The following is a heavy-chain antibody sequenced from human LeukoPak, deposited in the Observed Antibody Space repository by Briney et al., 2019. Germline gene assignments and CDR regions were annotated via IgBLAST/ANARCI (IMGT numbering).Heavy chain of an antibody. Sequence: ASVKVSCKASGYTFTSYDINWVRQATGQGLEWMGWMNPNSGNTGYAQKFQGRVTMTRNTSISTAYMELSSLRSEDTAVYYCARWMGSSGRHGYYYYYYYMDVWGKGTTVTVSS. CDR1: GYTFTSYD. CDR3: ARWMGSSGRHGYYYYYYYMDV. D-gene: IGHD3-22*01. V-gene: IGHV1-8*01. CDR2: MNPNSGNT. J-gene: IGHJ6*03.